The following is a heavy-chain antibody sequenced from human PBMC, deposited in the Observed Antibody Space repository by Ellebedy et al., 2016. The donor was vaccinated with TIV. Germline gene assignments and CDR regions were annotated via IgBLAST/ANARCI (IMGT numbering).Heavy chain of an antibody. Sequence: KVSCKGSGCRFSSFWISWARQKPGKGLEWMGRIDPSDSYTSYSPAFQGQVTFSADNSITTAYLQWSSLRASDTAMYYCARLGDSRAYYYVPPNSWGQGTLVTVSS. J-gene: IGHJ5*02. CDR3: ARLGDSRAYYYVPPNS. D-gene: IGHD3-22*01. CDR1: GCRFSSFW. CDR2: IDPSDSYT. V-gene: IGHV5-10-1*04.